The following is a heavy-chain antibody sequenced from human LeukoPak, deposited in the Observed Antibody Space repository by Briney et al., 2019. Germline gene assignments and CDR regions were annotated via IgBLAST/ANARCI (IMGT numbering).Heavy chain of an antibody. CDR3: AINGGGDSGYGNFDY. V-gene: IGHV3-9*01. Sequence: GGSLRLSCAASGFTFDDYDIAWVRQVPRKGLEWVSGINWNSDSIGYADSVKGRFTTSRDNAKNSLYLQMNSLRAEDTAFYYCAINGGGDSGYGNFDYWGQGTLVTVSS. J-gene: IGHJ4*02. CDR1: GFTFDDYD. CDR2: INWNSDSI. D-gene: IGHD5-12*01.